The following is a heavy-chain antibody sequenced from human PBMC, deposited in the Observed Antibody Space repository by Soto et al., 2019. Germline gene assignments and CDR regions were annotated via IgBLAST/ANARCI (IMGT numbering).Heavy chain of an antibody. Sequence: EVLLVESGGGLVQPDRPLRLSCAASGFNFENYAMHWVRQAPGKGLEWVSGISWNSGQLDYAGSVRGRFTISRDNGKNSLYLEMHSLRPDDTALYFCAKDKSTGEYSYYRYMDVWGRGTTVIVSS. V-gene: IGHV3-9*01. CDR2: ISWNSGQL. J-gene: IGHJ6*03. D-gene: IGHD4-17*01. CDR3: AKDKSTGEYSYYRYMDV. CDR1: GFNFENYA.